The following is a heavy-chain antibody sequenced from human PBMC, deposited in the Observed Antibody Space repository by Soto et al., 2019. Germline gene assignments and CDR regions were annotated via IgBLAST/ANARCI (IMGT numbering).Heavy chain of an antibody. CDR3: AKPRGFGVVKPFDN. V-gene: IGHV5-51*01. J-gene: IGHJ4*02. Sequence: GESLKISCKSSGYIFTNYWIGWVRQMPGKGLEWMGSIYPGDTETRYSPSFQGQVTISADKSISTAYLQWSSLRASDNAMYYCAKPRGFGVVKPFDNWGQGTQVTVS. D-gene: IGHD3-3*01. CDR2: IYPGDTET. CDR1: GYIFTNYW.